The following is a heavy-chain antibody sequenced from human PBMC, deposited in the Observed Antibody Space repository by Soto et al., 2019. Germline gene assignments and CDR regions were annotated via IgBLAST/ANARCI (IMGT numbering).Heavy chain of an antibody. Sequence: QVQLQESGPGLVKPSQTLSLTCTVSGGSISSGGYYWSWIRQPPGKGLEWIGYIYYSGSTYYNPSLKSRVTISVDTSKNQFSLKLSSVTAADTAVYYCARALITMVRGVNWFDPWGQGTLVTVSS. CDR3: ARALITMVRGVNWFDP. D-gene: IGHD3-10*01. J-gene: IGHJ5*02. CDR2: IYYSGST. V-gene: IGHV4-31*03. CDR1: GGSISSGGYY.